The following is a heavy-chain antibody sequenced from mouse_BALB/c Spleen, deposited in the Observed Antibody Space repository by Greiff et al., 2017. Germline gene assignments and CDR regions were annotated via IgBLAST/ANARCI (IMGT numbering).Heavy chain of an antibody. D-gene: IGHD2-4*01. Sequence: EVQLVESGGGLVQPGGSRKLSCAASGFTFSSFGMHWVRQAPEKGLEWVAYISSGSSTIYYADTVKGRFTISRDNPKNTLFLQMTSLRSEDTAMYYCARSLYYDYPAWFAYWGQGTLVTVSA. CDR1: GFTFSSFG. CDR3: ARSLYYDYPAWFAY. J-gene: IGHJ3*01. CDR2: ISSGSSTI. V-gene: IGHV5-17*02.